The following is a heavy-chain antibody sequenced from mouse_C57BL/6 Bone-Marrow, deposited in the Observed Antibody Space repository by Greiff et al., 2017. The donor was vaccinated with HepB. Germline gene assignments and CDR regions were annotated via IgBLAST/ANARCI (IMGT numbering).Heavy chain of an antibody. V-gene: IGHV1-85*01. Sequence: LVESGPELVKPGASVKLSCKASGYTFTSYDINWVKQRPGQGLEWIGWIYPRDGSTKYNEKFKGKATLTVDTSSRTAYMELHSLTSEDSAVYFCARRGYDYGAWFAYWGQGTLVTVSA. D-gene: IGHD2-4*01. CDR3: ARRGYDYGAWFAY. CDR1: GYTFTSYD. CDR2: IYPRDGST. J-gene: IGHJ3*01.